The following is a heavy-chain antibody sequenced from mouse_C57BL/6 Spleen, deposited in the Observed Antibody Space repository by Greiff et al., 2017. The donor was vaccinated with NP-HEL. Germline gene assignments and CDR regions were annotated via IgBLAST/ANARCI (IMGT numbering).Heavy chain of an antibody. CDR1: GYAFSSSW. V-gene: IGHV1-82*01. CDR3: ARSDLKNWFAY. Sequence: VKLQESGPELVKPGASVKISCKASGYAFSSSWMNWVKQRPGKGLEWIGRIYPGDGDTNYNGKFKGKATLTADKSSSTAYMQLSSLTSEDSAVYFCARSDLKNWFAYWGQGTLVTVSA. CDR2: IYPGDGDT. J-gene: IGHJ3*01.